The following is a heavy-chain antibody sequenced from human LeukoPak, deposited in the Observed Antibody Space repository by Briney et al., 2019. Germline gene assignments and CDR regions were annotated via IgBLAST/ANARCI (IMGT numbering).Heavy chain of an antibody. D-gene: IGHD3-10*01. CDR1: GFIFSSNA. Sequence: PGGSLRLSCAASGFIFSSNAMHWVRQAPGKGLEWVAVISYDGSNKYYADSVKGRFTISRDNSKNTLYLQMNSLRAEDTAVYYCAKELLLLWFGESPFDPWGQGTLVTVSS. J-gene: IGHJ5*02. CDR2: ISYDGSNK. CDR3: AKELLLLWFGESPFDP. V-gene: IGHV3-30*04.